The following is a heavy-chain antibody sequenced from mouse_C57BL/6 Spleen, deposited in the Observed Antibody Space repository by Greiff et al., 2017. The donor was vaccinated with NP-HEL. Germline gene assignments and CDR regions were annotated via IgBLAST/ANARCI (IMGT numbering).Heavy chain of an antibody. Sequence: VQLQQPGAELVRPGSSVKLSCKASGYTFTSYWMHWVKQRPIQGLEWIGNIDPSDSETHYNQKFKDKATLTVDKSSSTAYMQLSSLTSEDSAVYYCAREEGDYYYFDYWGQGTTLTVSS. CDR3: AREEGDYYYFDY. CDR2: IDPSDSET. J-gene: IGHJ2*01. D-gene: IGHD2-4*01. CDR1: GYTFTSYW. V-gene: IGHV1-52*01.